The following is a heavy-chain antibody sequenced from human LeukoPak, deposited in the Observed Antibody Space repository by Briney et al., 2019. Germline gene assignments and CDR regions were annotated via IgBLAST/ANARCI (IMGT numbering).Heavy chain of an antibody. CDR3: ARGHKKSSWGHYYYYYGMDV. CDR1: GGSFSGYY. J-gene: IGHJ6*02. Sequence: SETLSLTCAVYGGSFSGYYWSWIRQPPGKGLEWIGEINHSGSTNYNPSLKSRVTISVDTSKNQFSLKLSSVTAADTAVYYCARGHKKSSWGHYYYYYGMDVWGQGTTVTVSS. V-gene: IGHV4-34*01. CDR2: INHSGST. D-gene: IGHD6-13*01.